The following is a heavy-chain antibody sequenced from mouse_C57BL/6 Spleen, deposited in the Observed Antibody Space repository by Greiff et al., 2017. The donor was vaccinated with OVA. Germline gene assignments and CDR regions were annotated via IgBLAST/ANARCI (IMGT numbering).Heavy chain of an antibody. CDR2: IDPETGGT. V-gene: IGHV1-15*01. D-gene: IGHD4-1*01. CDR1: GYTFTDYE. J-gene: IGHJ3*01. Sequence: QVQLQQSGAELVRPGASVTLSCKASGYTFTDYEMHWVKQTPVHGLEWIGAIDPETGGTAYNQKFKGKAILTADKSSSTAYMELRSLTSEDSAVYYGTRDWDVGGFAYWGQGTLVTVSA. CDR3: TRDWDVGGFAY.